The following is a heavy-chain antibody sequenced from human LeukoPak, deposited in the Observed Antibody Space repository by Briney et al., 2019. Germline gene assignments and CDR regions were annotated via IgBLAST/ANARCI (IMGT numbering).Heavy chain of an antibody. CDR1: GGSISSYY. D-gene: IGHD3-3*01. CDR2: IYYSGST. Sequence: KPSETLSLTCTVSGGSISSYYWSWIRQPPGKGLERIGYIYYSGSTNYNPSLKSRVTISVDTSKNQFSLKLSSVTAADTAVYYCTRGRALRFLEWLFLDYWGQGTLVTVSS. CDR3: TRGRALRFLEWLFLDY. V-gene: IGHV4-59*01. J-gene: IGHJ4*02.